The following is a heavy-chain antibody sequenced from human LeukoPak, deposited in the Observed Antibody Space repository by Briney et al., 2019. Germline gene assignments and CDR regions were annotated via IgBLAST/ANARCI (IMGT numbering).Heavy chain of an antibody. CDR3: AKLPYYDSSGYSIGYFDY. V-gene: IGHV3-23*01. J-gene: IGHJ4*02. D-gene: IGHD3-22*01. CDR1: GFTFNIYA. Sequence: PGGSLRLSCVASGFTFNIYAMTWVRQAPGKGLEWVSGMSASGESTYYADSVKGRFTISRDNSKNTLYLQMNSLRAEDTAVYYCAKLPYYDSSGYSIGYFDYWGQGTLVTVSS. CDR2: MSASGEST.